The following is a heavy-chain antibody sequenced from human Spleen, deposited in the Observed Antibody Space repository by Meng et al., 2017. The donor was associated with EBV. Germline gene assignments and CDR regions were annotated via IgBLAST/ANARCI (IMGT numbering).Heavy chain of an antibody. CDR1: GFSLNSRGVG. D-gene: IGHD7-27*01. Sequence: QVTVNESVPTLVKPTQTLTLTCMFSGFSLNSRGVGVGWIRQPPGKALDWIALIYWDDDKRYSPSLKSRLTVTKDTSKNQVVLTMTNMDPLDTATFYCARILGKAPYYFDYWGQGALVTVSS. V-gene: IGHV2-5*02. CDR3: ARILGKAPYYFDY. CDR2: IYWDDDK. J-gene: IGHJ4*02.